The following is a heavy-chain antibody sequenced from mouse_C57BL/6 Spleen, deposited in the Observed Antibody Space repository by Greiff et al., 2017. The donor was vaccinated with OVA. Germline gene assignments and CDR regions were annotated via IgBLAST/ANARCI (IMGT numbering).Heavy chain of an antibody. CDR3: ARPVYYSNKGYYAMDY. Sequence: QVQLQQPGAELVKPGASVKMSCKASGYTFTSYWITWVKQRPGQGLEWIGVIYPGSGSTNYNEKFKSKATLTVDTSSSTAYMQLSSLTSEDSAVYYCARPVYYSNKGYYAMDYWGQGTSVTVSS. CDR2: IYPGSGST. D-gene: IGHD2-5*01. V-gene: IGHV1-55*01. J-gene: IGHJ4*01. CDR1: GYTFTSYW.